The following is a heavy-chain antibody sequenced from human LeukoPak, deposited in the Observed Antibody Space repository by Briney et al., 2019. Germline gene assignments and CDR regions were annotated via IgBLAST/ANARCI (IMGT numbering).Heavy chain of an antibody. CDR2: ISGSGGST. CDR1: GFTFSGYA. CDR3: AKDYGDYVRPSFDY. J-gene: IGHJ4*02. Sequence: GGSLRLSCAASGFTFSGYAMSWVRQAPGKGLEWVSAISGSGGSTYYADSVKGRFTISRDNSKNTLYLQMNSLRAEDTAVYYCAKDYGDYVRPSFDYWGQGTLVTVSS. V-gene: IGHV3-23*01. D-gene: IGHD4-17*01.